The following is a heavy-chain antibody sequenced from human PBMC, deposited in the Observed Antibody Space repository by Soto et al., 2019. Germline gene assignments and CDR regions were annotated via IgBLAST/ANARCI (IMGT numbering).Heavy chain of an antibody. V-gene: IGHV4-39*01. CDR2: IYYSGST. D-gene: IGHD1-26*01. J-gene: IGHJ4*02. CDR1: GGSISSSSYY. CDR3: ARHLEYSGYFDD. Sequence: QLQLQESGPGLVKPSETLSLTCTVSGGSISSSSYYWGWIRQPPGKGLECIGSIYYSGSTYYNPSLKSRAXIXAXTSKNQFSPKLSSVTAADTAIYYCARHLEYSGYFDDWGQGTLVTVSS.